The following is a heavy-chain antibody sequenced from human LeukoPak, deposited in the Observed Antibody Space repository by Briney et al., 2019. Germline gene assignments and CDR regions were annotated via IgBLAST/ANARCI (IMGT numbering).Heavy chain of an antibody. V-gene: IGHV1-18*01. J-gene: IGHJ5*02. CDR2: ISAYNGNT. CDR3: ARDRPYYDSSGYYRSDNWFDP. CDR1: GYTFTSYG. D-gene: IGHD3-22*01. Sequence: ASVKVSCKASGYTFTSYGISWVRQAPGQGLEWMGWISAYNGNTKYAQKLQGRVTMTTDTSTSTAYMELRSLRSDDTAVYYCARDRPYYDSSGYYRSDNWFDPWGQGTLVTVSS.